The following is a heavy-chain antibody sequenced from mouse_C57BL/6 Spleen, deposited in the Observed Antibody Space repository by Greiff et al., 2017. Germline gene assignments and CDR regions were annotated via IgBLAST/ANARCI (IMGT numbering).Heavy chain of an antibody. D-gene: IGHD2-10*01. CDR1: GFSLTSYG. CDR3: AKNNLLGYYFDY. V-gene: IGHV2-5*01. J-gene: IGHJ2*01. CDR2: IWRGGST. Sequence: VQLQQSGPGLVQPSQSLSITCTVSGFSLTSYGVHWVRQSPGKGLEWLGVIWRGGSTDYNAAFMSRLSITKDNSKSQVFVKMNRLQADDTAIYYGAKNNLLGYYFDYWGQGTTLTVSS.